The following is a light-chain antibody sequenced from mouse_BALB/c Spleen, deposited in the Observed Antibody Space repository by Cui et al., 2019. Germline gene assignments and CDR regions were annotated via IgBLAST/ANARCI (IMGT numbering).Light chain of an antibody. Sequence: QIVLIKSQAIMSASLGEEITLTCSASSSVSYMHWYQQKSSTSPKLYIYSTSSLASGVPSRFSGSGSGTFYSLTVSSVEAEDAADYYCHQWSCYPWTFGGGTKLEIK. CDR2: STS. V-gene: IGKV4-80*01. CDR3: HQWSCYPWT. J-gene: IGKJ1*01. CDR1: SSVSY.